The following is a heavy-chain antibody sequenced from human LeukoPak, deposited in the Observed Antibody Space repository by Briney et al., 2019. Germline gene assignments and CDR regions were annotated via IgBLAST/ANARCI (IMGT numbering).Heavy chain of an antibody. CDR2: ISKNGKTI. D-gene: IGHD3-3*01. Sequence: GGSLRLSCAASGFTFSDYYMSWIRQAPGKGLEWLSYISKNGKTIYYADSVKGRFTISRDNAKKSVYLQMNSLRAEDTAVYYCAREVQAYDFWSTGYYMDVWGKGTTVTVSS. J-gene: IGHJ6*03. CDR3: AREVQAYDFWSTGYYMDV. V-gene: IGHV3-11*01. CDR1: GFTFSDYY.